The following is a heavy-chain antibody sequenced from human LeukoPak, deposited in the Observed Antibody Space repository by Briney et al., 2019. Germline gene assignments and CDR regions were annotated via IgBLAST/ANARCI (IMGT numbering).Heavy chain of an antibody. D-gene: IGHD1-26*01. V-gene: IGHV4-59*08. CDR1: GGSISNYY. CDR2: VYYSGIT. J-gene: IGHJ4*02. CDR3: AFSRSGSYYRFDD. Sequence: PSETLSLTCTVSGGSISNYYWSWIRQPPGKGLEWIGYVYYSGITSYNPSLKSRVTISVDTSKNQFSLKLRSVTAADTAVYYCAFSRSGSYYRFDDWGQGTLVTVSS.